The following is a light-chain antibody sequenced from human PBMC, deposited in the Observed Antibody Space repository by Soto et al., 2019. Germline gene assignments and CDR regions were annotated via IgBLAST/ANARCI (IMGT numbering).Light chain of an antibody. J-gene: IGKJ1*01. Sequence: DIQITQSPSTLSASIGDRVTITCRASESISFLVAWYQQKPGKAPKFLIYDASTLQSGIPSRFSGSGSGTEFTLTISNLQPDDFATYYCQQYNRGSPRTLGQGTKVDI. V-gene: IGKV1-5*01. CDR1: ESISFL. CDR2: DAS. CDR3: QQYNRGSPRT.